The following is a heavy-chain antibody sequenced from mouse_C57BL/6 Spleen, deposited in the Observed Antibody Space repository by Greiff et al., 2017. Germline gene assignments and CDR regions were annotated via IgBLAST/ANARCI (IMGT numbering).Heavy chain of an antibody. Sequence: QVQLQQPGAELVKPGASVKLSCKASGYTFTSYWMQWVKQRPGQGLEWIGEIDPSDSYTNYNQKFKGKATLTVDTSSSTAYMQLSSLTSEDSAVYYCARERDGNYEYYFDYWGQGTTLTVSS. V-gene: IGHV1-50*01. CDR3: ARERDGNYEYYFDY. D-gene: IGHD2-1*01. CDR1: GYTFTSYW. CDR2: IDPSDSYT. J-gene: IGHJ2*01.